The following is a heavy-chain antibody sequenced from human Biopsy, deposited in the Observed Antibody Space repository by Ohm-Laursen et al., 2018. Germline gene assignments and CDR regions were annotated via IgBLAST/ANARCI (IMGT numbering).Heavy chain of an antibody. D-gene: IGHD6-6*01. CDR3: AKYDYSSSPRRYFDP. CDR2: LTGSGGST. J-gene: IGHJ4*02. V-gene: IGHV3-23*01. CDR1: GFTFSSYA. Sequence: SLRLSCSASGFTFSSYAMSWVRQPPGKGLEWVSSLTGSGGSTYYADSVKGRFTISRDNSKNTPSLQMNSLRAEDTAVYYCAKYDYSSSPRRYFDPWGQGTLVTVSS.